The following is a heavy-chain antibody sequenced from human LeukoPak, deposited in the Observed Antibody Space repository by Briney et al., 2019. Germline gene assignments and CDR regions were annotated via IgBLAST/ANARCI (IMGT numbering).Heavy chain of an antibody. Sequence: GESLKISCKGSGYNFTSYWVGWVRQMPGKGLEWMGTIYPADSHTTYSPSFQGQVTISADKSISTAYLRWSSLKASDTAIYYCAKGSPPNWFDPWGRGTLVTVSS. J-gene: IGHJ5*02. D-gene: IGHD3-10*01. CDR3: AKGSPPNWFDP. CDR2: IYPADSHT. CDR1: GYNFTSYW. V-gene: IGHV5-51*01.